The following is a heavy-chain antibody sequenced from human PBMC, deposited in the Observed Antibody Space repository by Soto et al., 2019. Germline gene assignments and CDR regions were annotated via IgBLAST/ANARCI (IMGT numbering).Heavy chain of an antibody. Sequence: PGESLKISCRGSGYDFNTNWFGWVRQLPGRGLEWVGIMYPGDSDTRLHPSLQGHVTLSADVTVSTAFLQWRTLKTSDSGMYFCARLPRDCNQTSCYYADHWGQGTSVTAS. J-gene: IGHJ4*02. D-gene: IGHD3-22*01. CDR3: ARLPRDCNQTSCYYADH. CDR1: GYDFNTNW. CDR2: MYPGDSDT. V-gene: IGHV5-51*01.